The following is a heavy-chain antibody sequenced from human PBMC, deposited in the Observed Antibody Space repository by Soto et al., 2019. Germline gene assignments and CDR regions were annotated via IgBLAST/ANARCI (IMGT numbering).Heavy chain of an antibody. J-gene: IGHJ4*02. V-gene: IGHV3-48*01. CDR1: GLTFSVYS. D-gene: IGHD3-10*01. CDR3: ARASGSGSSYNVVDY. Sequence: PGGSLRLSCAASGLTFSVYSMNWVRQAPGKGLEWLSYISSSSSTIYYADSAKGRFTISRDNAKNSLYLQMNSLRAEDTAVYYCARASGSGSSYNVVDYWGQGTLVTVSS. CDR2: ISSSSSTI.